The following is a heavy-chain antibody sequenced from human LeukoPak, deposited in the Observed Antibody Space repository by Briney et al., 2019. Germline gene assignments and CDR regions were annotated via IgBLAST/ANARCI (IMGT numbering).Heavy chain of an antibody. CDR3: ARSYYYGSGSYYPPYYYYYMDV. CDR2: IIPIFGTA. J-gene: IGHJ6*03. Sequence: SVKVSRKASGGTFSSYAISWVRQAPGQGLEWMGGIIPIFGTANYAQKFQGRVTITADESTSTAYMELSSLRSEDTAVYYCARSYYYGSGSYYPPYYYYYMDVWGKGTTVTVSS. V-gene: IGHV1-69*13. CDR1: GGTFSSYA. D-gene: IGHD3-10*01.